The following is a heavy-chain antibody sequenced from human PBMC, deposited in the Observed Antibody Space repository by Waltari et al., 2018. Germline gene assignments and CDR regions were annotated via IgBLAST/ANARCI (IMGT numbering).Heavy chain of an antibody. CDR3: ARSMRTSSGTFVGSFFFDV. Sequence: QVQLQESGPRLVRPSQTLSLTCSVPGDSIRSGDYYWTWIRHPPGKGLEWIGYLHSRGLSSYNPSLKSRVAISGDTSKSQFSLTLTSMTAADTAVYYCARSMRTSSGTFVGSFFFDVWGRGTLVTVSS. D-gene: IGHD1-1*01. CDR2: LHSRGLS. J-gene: IGHJ4*02. V-gene: IGHV4-30-4*01. CDR1: GDSIRSGDYY.